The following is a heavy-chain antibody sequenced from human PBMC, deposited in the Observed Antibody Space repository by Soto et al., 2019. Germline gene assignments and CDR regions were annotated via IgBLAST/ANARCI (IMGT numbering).Heavy chain of an antibody. Sequence: EVQLVESGGGLVQPGGSLRLSCAASGFTFSSYSMNWVRQAPGKGLEWVSYISSSSSTIYYADSVKGRFTISRDNAKNSLYRQMNSRRAEDTAVYYCARHPERIAQIGWFDPWGQGTLVTVSS. CDR1: GFTFSSYS. CDR3: ARHPERIAQIGWFDP. CDR2: ISSSSSTI. V-gene: IGHV3-48*01. D-gene: IGHD6-13*01. J-gene: IGHJ5*02.